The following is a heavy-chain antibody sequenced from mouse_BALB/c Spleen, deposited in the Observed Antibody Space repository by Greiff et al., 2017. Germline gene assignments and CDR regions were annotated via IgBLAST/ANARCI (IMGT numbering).Heavy chain of an antibody. V-gene: IGHV1-7*01. J-gene: IGHJ1*01. CDR2: INPSTGYT. Sequence: VKVVESGAELAKPGASVKMSCKASGYTFTSYWMHWVKQRPGQGLEWIGYINPSTGYTEYNQKFKDKATLTADKSSSTAYMQLSSLTSEDSAVYYCARRRVVARSYWYFDVWGAGTTVTVSS. CDR3: ARRRVVARSYWYFDV. D-gene: IGHD1-1*01. CDR1: GYTFTSYW.